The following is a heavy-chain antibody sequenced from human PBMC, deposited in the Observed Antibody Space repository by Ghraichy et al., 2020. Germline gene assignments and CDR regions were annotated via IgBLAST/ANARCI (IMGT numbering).Heavy chain of an antibody. Sequence: SETLSLTCAVSGGSISSSNWWSWVRQPPGKGLEWIGEIYHSGSTNYNPSLKSRVTISVDKSKNQFSLKLSSVTAADTAVYYCARSVEGVTTSEDAFDIWGQGTMVIVSS. CDR3: ARSVEGVTTSEDAFDI. V-gene: IGHV4-4*02. J-gene: IGHJ3*02. CDR2: IYHSGST. CDR1: GGSISSSNW. D-gene: IGHD4-17*01.